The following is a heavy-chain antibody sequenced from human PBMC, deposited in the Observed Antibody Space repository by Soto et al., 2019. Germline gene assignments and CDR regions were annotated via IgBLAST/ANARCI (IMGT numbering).Heavy chain of an antibody. Sequence: PGGSLRLSCAASGFTFSSYSMNWVRQAPGMGLEWVSYISSSSSTIYYADSVKGRFTISRDNAKNSLYLQMNSLRDEDTAVYYCARAGYDILTGYYKGPGAFDIWGQGTMVTVAS. J-gene: IGHJ3*02. CDR3: ARAGYDILTGYYKGPGAFDI. D-gene: IGHD3-9*01. CDR1: GFTFSSYS. V-gene: IGHV3-48*02. CDR2: ISSSSSTI.